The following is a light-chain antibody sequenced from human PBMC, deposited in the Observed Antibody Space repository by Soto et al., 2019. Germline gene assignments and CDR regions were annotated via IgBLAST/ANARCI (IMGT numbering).Light chain of an antibody. J-gene: IGKJ4*01. CDR2: AAS. CDR3: PQFNSYPLT. Sequence: DIHLTQSPSFLSASVGDRVTITCRASQGIASSLAWYQQKAGKAPKLLIYAASTLESGVPSRFSGSGPGTEFPLPISSLQPEDFAIYYCPQFNSYPLTFGGGTKVEIK. CDR1: QGIASS. V-gene: IGKV1-9*01.